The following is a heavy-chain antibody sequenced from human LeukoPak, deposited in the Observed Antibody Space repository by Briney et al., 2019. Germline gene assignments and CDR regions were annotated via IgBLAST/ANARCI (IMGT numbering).Heavy chain of an antibody. CDR2: ISSSSSYI. V-gene: IGHV3-21*01. CDR3: ARDSYYYGSGSYYIFH. D-gene: IGHD3-10*01. J-gene: IGHJ4*02. CDR1: GFTFSSYS. Sequence: GSLRLSCAASGFTFSSYSMNWVRQAPGKGLEWVSSISSSSSYIYYADSVKGRFTISRDNAKNSLYLQMNSLRAEDTAVYYCARDSYYYGSGSYYIFHWGQGTLVTVSS.